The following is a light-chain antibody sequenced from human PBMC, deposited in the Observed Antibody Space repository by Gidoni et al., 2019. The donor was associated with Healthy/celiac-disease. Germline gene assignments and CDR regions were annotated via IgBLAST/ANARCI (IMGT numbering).Light chain of an antibody. Sequence: EIVLTQSPATLSLSPGERATRSCRASQSVSRYLAWYQQKPGQAPRLLIYDASNRATGIPARFSGSGSGTDFTLTISILEPEDFAVYYCQQRSNWPPFTFGQGTRLEIK. CDR3: QQRSNWPPFT. CDR1: QSVSRY. V-gene: IGKV3-11*01. CDR2: DAS. J-gene: IGKJ5*01.